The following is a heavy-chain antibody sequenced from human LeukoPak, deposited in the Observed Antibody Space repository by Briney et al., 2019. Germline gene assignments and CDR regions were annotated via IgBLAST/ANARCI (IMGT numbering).Heavy chain of an antibody. Sequence: ASVKVSCKASGYTFTGYYMHWVRQAPGQGLEWMGWINPNSGGTNYAQKFQGRVTMTRDTSISTAYMELSRLRSDDTAVHYCARESVDIVATSFDYWGQGTLVTVSS. V-gene: IGHV1-2*02. CDR2: INPNSGGT. CDR1: GYTFTGYY. D-gene: IGHD5-12*01. J-gene: IGHJ4*02. CDR3: ARESVDIVATSFDY.